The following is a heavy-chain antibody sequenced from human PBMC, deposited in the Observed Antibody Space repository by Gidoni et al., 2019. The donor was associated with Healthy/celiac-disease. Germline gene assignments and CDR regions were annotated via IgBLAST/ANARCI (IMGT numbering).Heavy chain of an antibody. Sequence: EVQLLESGGGLVQPGGSLRLPCAASGFTFSSYAMSWVRQAPGKGLEWVSAISGSGGSTYYADSVKGRFTISRDNSKNTLYLQMNSLRAEDTAVYYCAKGGSSSPSYYYGMDVWGQGTTVTVSS. CDR2: ISGSGGST. V-gene: IGHV3-23*01. J-gene: IGHJ6*02. CDR1: GFTFSSYA. D-gene: IGHD6-6*01. CDR3: AKGGSSSPSYYYGMDV.